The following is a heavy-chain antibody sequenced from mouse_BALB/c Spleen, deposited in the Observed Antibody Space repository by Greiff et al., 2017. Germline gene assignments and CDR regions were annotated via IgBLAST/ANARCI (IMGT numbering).Heavy chain of an antibody. CDR3: TYYYGSSYWFAY. Sequence: VQLKESGPELVKPGASVKISCKASGYSFTGYFMNWVKQSHGKSLEWIGRINPYNGDTFYNQKFKGKATLTVDKSSSTAHMELLSLTSEDSAVYYCTYYYGSSYWFAYWGQGTLVTVSA. CDR2: INPYNGDT. V-gene: IGHV1-37*01. D-gene: IGHD1-1*01. J-gene: IGHJ3*01. CDR1: GYSFTGYF.